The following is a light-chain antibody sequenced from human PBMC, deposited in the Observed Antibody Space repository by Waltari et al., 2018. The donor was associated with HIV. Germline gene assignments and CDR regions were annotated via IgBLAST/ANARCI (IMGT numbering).Light chain of an antibody. V-gene: IGKV3D-15*03. CDR2: AAS. Sequence: ETLMTQSPATLSVSPGERATLSCRASENVYTNLAWYQQKPGQAPRLLIYAASIRDTGVPVRFSGSGSGTVFTLTITILQAEDFAVYYCQQYNRRPPWTFGQGTKVEVK. J-gene: IGKJ1*01. CDR1: ENVYTN. CDR3: QQYNRRPPWT.